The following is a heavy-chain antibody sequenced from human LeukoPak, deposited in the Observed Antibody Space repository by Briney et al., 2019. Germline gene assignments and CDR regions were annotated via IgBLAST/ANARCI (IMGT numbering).Heavy chain of an antibody. CDR2: ISWNSGSI. D-gene: IGHD3-10*01. J-gene: IGHJ4*02. Sequence: GGSLRLSCAASGFTFSSYGMHWVRQAPGKGLEWVSGISWNSGSIGYADSVKGRLTISRDNAKNSLYLQMNSLRAEDTALYYCALTPTYGSGSYYNSYYFDYWGQGTLVTVSS. CDR3: ALTPTYGSGSYYNSYYFDY. V-gene: IGHV3-9*01. CDR1: GFTFSSYG.